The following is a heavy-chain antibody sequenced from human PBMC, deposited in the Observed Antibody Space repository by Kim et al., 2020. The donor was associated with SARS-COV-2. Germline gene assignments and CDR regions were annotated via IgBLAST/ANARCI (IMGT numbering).Heavy chain of an antibody. V-gene: IGHV1-8*01. CDR1: GYTFTSYD. D-gene: IGHD3-3*01. CDR3: ARGHILRFLEWLLINYYFDY. Sequence: ASVKVSCKASGYTFTSYDINWVRQATGQGLEWMGWMNPNSGNTGYAQKFQGRVTMTRNTSISTAYMELSSLRSEDTAVYYCARGHILRFLEWLLINYYFDYWGQGTLVTVSS. J-gene: IGHJ4*02. CDR2: MNPNSGNT.